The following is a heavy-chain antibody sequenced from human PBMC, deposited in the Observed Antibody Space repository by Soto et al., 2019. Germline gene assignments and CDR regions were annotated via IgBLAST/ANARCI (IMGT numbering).Heavy chain of an antibody. D-gene: IGHD3-22*01. V-gene: IGHV2-70*01. CDR2: IDWDDDK. Sequence: SGPTLVNPTQTLTLTCTFSGFSLSTSGMCVSWIRQPPGKALEWLALIDWDDDKYYSTSLKTRLTISKDTSKNQVVLTMTNMDPVDTATYYCARIGMEVDTAMVTDYYDTSGYLYYFDYWGQGTLVTVSS. CDR3: ARIGMEVDTAMVTDYYDTSGYLYYFDY. CDR1: GFSLSTSGMC. J-gene: IGHJ4*02.